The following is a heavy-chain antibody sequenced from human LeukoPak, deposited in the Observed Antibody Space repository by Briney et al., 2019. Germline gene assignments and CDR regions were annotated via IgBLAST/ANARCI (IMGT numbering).Heavy chain of an antibody. V-gene: IGHV1-2*02. D-gene: IGHD3-22*01. Sequence: ASVKVSCKASGYTFTVYFMHWVRQAPGQGLEWMGWINPNSGGTDYAQKFQGRVTMTRDTSISTAYMELSRLRSDDTAVYYCARELNYDSSGYYFDYWGEGTLVTVSS. CDR3: ARELNYDSSGYYFDY. CDR2: INPNSGGT. CDR1: GYTFTVYF. J-gene: IGHJ4*02.